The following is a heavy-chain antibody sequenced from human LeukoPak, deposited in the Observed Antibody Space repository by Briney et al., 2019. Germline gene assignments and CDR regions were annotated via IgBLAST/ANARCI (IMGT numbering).Heavy chain of an antibody. J-gene: IGHJ6*03. V-gene: IGHV4-4*07. CDR2: IYTSGST. D-gene: IGHD3-16*02. CDR3: AREWRGEFSYYMDV. Sequence: SETLSLTCTVSGGSISSYYWSWIRQPAGKGLEWIGRIYTSGSTNYNPSLKSRVTMSVDTSKNQFSLKLSSVTAADTAVYYCAREWRGEFSYYMDVWGKGTTVTVSS. CDR1: GGSISSYY.